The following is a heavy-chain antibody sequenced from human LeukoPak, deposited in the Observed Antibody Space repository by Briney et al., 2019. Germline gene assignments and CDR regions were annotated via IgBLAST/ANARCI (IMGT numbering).Heavy chain of an antibody. CDR2: INPNRGGT. J-gene: IGHJ4*02. D-gene: IGHD6-19*01. CDR3: ARVVAGTWGVFDY. V-gene: IGHV1-2*04. Sequence: GASVKVSCKASGYTFTGYYMHRVRQAPGQGLEWMGWINPNRGGTNYAQKFQGWVTMTRDTSISTAYMELSRLRSDDTAVYYCARVVAGTWGVFDYWGQGTLVTVSS. CDR1: GYTFTGYY.